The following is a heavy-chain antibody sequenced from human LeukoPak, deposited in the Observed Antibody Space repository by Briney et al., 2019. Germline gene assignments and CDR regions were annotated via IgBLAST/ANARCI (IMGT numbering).Heavy chain of an antibody. CDR3: ARVTAVAGTSVGVDA. D-gene: IGHD6-19*01. Sequence: DSVKGRFTISRDNSKNTLYLQMNSLRAEDTAVYYCARVTAVAGTSVGVDAWGQGILVTVS. V-gene: IGHV3-30*07. J-gene: IGHJ4*02.